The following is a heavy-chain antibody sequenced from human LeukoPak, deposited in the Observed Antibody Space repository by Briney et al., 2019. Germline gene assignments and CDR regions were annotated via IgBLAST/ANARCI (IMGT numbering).Heavy chain of an antibody. D-gene: IGHD3-10*01. CDR3: ARDFDYYGSGSYYDY. J-gene: IGHJ4*02. CDR1: GFTFSSYS. CDR2: ISSSSSYI. V-gene: IGHV3-21*01. Sequence: PGGSLRLYCAASGFTFSSYSMNWVRQAPGKGLEWVSSISSSSSYIYYADSVKGRFTISRDNAKNSLYLQMNSLRAEDTAVYYCARDFDYYGSGSYYDYWGQGTLVTVSS.